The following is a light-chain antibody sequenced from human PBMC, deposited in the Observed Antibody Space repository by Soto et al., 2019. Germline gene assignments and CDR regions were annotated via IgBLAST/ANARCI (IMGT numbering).Light chain of an antibody. Sequence: EIVLTQSPATLSLSPGERATLSCRASQSVSCYLAWYQQKPAQAPRIIIYDAYNRSTGIPARFRGSGSGTDFTLAISSPEPEDYGGYYWLQRSNWPIFTFGAGTKVDI. CDR2: DAY. V-gene: IGKV3-11*01. CDR3: LQRSNWPIFT. CDR1: QSVSCY. J-gene: IGKJ3*01.